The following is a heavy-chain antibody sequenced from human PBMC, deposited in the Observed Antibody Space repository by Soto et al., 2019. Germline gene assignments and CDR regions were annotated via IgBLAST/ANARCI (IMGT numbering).Heavy chain of an antibody. Sequence: SETLSLTCAVSGGSISSSNWWSWVRQPPGKGLEWIGEIYHSGSTNYNPSLKSRVTISVDKSKNQFSLKLSSVTAADTAVYYCASWGGHSSSWYWFDPWGQGTLVTVSS. CDR2: IYHSGST. CDR3: ASWGGHSSSWYWFDP. V-gene: IGHV4-4*02. CDR1: GGSISSSNW. D-gene: IGHD6-13*01. J-gene: IGHJ5*02.